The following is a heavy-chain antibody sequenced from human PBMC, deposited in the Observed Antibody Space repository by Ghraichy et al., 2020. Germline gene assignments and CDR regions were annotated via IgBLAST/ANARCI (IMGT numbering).Heavy chain of an antibody. CDR3: VRDLGRPRRHVCDQ. CDR1: GFSFSTYT. V-gene: IGHV3-48*04. CDR2: ISSSGSII. Sequence: LSLTCAASGFSFSTYTMNWVRQAPGKGLEWVSYISSSGSIIYYADSVKGRFTISRDNAKNSLYLQMNSLRAEDTAVYYCVRDLGRPRRHVCDQWGQGTLVTVSS. D-gene: IGHD7-27*01. J-gene: IGHJ4*02.